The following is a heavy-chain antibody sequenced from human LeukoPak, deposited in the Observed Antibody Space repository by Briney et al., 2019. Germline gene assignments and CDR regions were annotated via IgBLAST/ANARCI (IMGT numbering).Heavy chain of an antibody. CDR3: ARTTHDYGGNAIDY. CDR2: IYYSGST. Sequence: SETLSLTCTVSGGSISSSSYYWGWIRQPPGKGLEWIGSIYYSGSTYYNPSLKSRVTISVDTSKNQFSLKLSSVTAADTAVYYCARTTHDYGGNAIDYWGQGTLVTVSS. V-gene: IGHV4-39*07. D-gene: IGHD4-23*01. J-gene: IGHJ4*02. CDR1: GGSISSSSYY.